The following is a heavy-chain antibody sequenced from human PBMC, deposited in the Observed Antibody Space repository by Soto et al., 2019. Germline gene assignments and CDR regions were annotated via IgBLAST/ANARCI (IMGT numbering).Heavy chain of an antibody. Sequence: SETLSLTCTVSGGSISSGGYYWSWIRQHPGKGLEWIGYIYYSGITYYNPSLQSRVTMSVDRSRNQFSLKLNSVTAADTAVYYCARVRREYDNSGPVDYWGQGTLVTVSS. CDR2: IYYSGIT. D-gene: IGHD3-22*01. CDR1: GGSISSGGYY. CDR3: ARVRREYDNSGPVDY. J-gene: IGHJ4*02. V-gene: IGHV4-31*03.